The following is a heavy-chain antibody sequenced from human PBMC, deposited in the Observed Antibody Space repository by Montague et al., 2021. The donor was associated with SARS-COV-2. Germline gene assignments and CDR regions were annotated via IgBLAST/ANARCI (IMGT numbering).Heavy chain of an antibody. CDR1: GDSIDSGDW. J-gene: IGHJ4*02. CDR2: IHHSGGT. V-gene: IGHV4-4*02. CDR3: ARVPLVGPTAGTSDY. D-gene: IGHD1-1*01. Sequence: SETLSLTCTVSGDSIDSGDWWSWDRHAPGRGLAFIGEIHHSGGTNYNPSLRSRVTMSVDKSKNQFSLSLSSVTAADTAVYYCARVPLVGPTAGTSDYWGLGTLVAVSS.